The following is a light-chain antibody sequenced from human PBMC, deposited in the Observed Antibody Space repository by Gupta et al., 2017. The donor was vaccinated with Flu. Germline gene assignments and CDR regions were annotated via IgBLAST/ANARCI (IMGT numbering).Light chain of an antibody. Sequence: DIVMTQSPLSLPVTPGEPASISCRSSQSLLHSNGYNYLDWYLQKPGQSPQLLIYWGSNRASGVPDRFSGSGSGTDFTLKISRVEAEDVGVYYCRQALQTPSTFGQGTKLEIK. V-gene: IGKV2-28*01. J-gene: IGKJ2*01. CDR2: WGS. CDR1: QSLLHSNGYNY. CDR3: RQALQTPST.